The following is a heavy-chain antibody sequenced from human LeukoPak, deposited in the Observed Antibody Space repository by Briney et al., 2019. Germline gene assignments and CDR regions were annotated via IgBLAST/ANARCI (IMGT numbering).Heavy chain of an antibody. J-gene: IGHJ1*01. D-gene: IGHD6-19*01. V-gene: IGHV1-46*01. CDR2: INPSGGST. Sequence: ASVKVSCKASGYTFTSYYMHWVRQAPGQGLEWMGIINPSGGSTSYAQRFQGRVTMTRDTSTSTVYMELSSLTSEDTAVHYCAREQSDITVVAQAYFQYWGQGTLVTVSS. CDR3: AREQSDITVVAQAYFQY. CDR1: GYTFTSYY.